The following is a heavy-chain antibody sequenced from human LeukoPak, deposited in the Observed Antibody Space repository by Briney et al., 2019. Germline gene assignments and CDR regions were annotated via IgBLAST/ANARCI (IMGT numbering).Heavy chain of an antibody. V-gene: IGHV3-43*01. CDR2: ISWDGGST. D-gene: IGHD3-3*01. Sequence: GGSLRLSCAASGFTFDDYTMHWVRQAPGKGLEWVSLISWDGGSTYYADSVKGRFTISRDNSKNSLYLQMNSLRTEDTALYYCAKAALRFLEWFDFDYWGQGTLATVSS. CDR1: GFTFDDYT. CDR3: AKAALRFLEWFDFDY. J-gene: IGHJ4*02.